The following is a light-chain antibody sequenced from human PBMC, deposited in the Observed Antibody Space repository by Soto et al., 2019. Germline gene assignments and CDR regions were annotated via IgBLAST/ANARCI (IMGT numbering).Light chain of an antibody. V-gene: IGKV3-11*01. CDR2: GAS. J-gene: IGKJ5*01. CDR3: QQHFNGPIT. CDR1: QSISSF. Sequence: EIVLTQSPATLTLSPGERATLSCRASQSISSFLAWYQQKPGQAPRLLIYGASNRATGIPARFSGSGSGTDFTLTISSLEPEDFAVYYCQQHFNGPITFDQGTRLEIK.